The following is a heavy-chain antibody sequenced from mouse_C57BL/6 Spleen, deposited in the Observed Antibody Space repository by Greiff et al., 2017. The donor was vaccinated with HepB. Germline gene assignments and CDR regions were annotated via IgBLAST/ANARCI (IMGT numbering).Heavy chain of an antibody. Sequence: QVQLKESGPELVKPGASVKISCKASGYAFSSSWMNWVKQRPGKGLEWIGRIYPGDGDTNYNGKFKGKATLTADKSSSTAYMQLSSLTSEDSAVYVCVPTGTGAMDYWGQGTSVTVSS. CDR1: GYAFSSSW. V-gene: IGHV1-82*01. CDR3: VPTGTGAMDY. J-gene: IGHJ4*01. D-gene: IGHD4-1*02. CDR2: IYPGDGDT.